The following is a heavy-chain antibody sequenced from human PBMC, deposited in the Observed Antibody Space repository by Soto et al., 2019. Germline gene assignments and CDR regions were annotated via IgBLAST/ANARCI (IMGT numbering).Heavy chain of an antibody. CDR1: GGSVSSGSYY. J-gene: IGHJ4*02. Sequence: LETLSLTCTVSGGSVSSGSYYWSWIRQPPGKGLEWIGYIYYSGSTNYNPSLKSRVTISVDTSKNQFSLKLSSVTAADTAVYYCARIHYYDTTPTFDYWGQGTLVTVSS. CDR3: ARIHYYDTTPTFDY. D-gene: IGHD3-22*01. CDR2: IYYSGST. V-gene: IGHV4-61*01.